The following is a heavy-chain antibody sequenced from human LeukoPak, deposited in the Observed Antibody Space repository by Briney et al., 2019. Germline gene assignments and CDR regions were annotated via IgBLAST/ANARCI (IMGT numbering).Heavy chain of an antibody. Sequence: SVKVSCKASGGTFSSYAISWVRQAPGQGLEWMGGIIPIFGTANYAQKFQGRVTITADESTSTAYMELSSLRSEDTAVYYCAREIAAAGMGLDYWGQGTLVTVSS. D-gene: IGHD6-13*01. CDR2: IIPIFGTA. J-gene: IGHJ4*02. CDR1: GGTFSSYA. CDR3: AREIAAAGMGLDY. V-gene: IGHV1-69*13.